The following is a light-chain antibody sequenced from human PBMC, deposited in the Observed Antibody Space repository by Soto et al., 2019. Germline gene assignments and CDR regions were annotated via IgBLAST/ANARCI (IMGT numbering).Light chain of an antibody. CDR1: QSVSSN. CDR2: DAS. J-gene: IGKJ1*01. CDR3: QQYDNWLGT. V-gene: IGKV3D-15*01. Sequence: EVVMTQSPATLSLSPGERATLSCRASQSVSSNLAWYQQTPGQAPRLLIFDASTRATGIPARFSGSGSGTDFTLTISSLQSEDVAVYYCQQYDNWLGTFGQGTKVEVK.